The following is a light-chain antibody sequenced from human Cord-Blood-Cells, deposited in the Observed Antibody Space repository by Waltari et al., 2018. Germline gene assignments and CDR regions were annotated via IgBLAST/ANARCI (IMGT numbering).Light chain of an antibody. CDR3: CSYAGSYTWV. V-gene: IGLV2-11*01. J-gene: IGLJ1*01. CDR1: SSDVGGYNY. CDR2: DVS. Sequence: QSALTQPRSVSGSPGQSVTISCTGTSSDVGGYNYVSWYQEHPGKAPKLMIYDVSQRPSGAPDRFSGSKSGSTASLTISGLQAEYEADYYCCSYAGSYTWVFGTGTKVTVL.